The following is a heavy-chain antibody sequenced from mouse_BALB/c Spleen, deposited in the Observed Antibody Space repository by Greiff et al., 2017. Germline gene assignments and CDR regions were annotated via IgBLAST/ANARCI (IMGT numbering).Heavy chain of an antibody. CDR1: GYTFTSYT. D-gene: IGHD3-1*01. CDR3: ARWRARAFDD. CDR2: INPSSGYT. V-gene: IGHV1-4*02. Sequence: QVQLQQSAAELARPGASVKMSCKASGYTFTSYTMHWVKQRPGQGLEWIGYINPSSGYTEYNQKFKDKTTLTADKSSSAAYMQLSSLTSEDSAVYYCARWRARAFDDWGQGTTLTVSS. J-gene: IGHJ2*01.